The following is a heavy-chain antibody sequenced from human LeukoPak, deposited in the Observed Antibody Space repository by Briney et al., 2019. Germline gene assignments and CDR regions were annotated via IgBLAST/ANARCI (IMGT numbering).Heavy chain of an antibody. Sequence: ASVKVSCKASGYTFPNYGFTWVRQAPGQGLEWMGWISSYNGNTQYAQNFQGRLTLTTDTSTNTAYMGLRSLRSNDTAVYYCATPAKGAYFYYYMDVWGAGTTVTVSS. V-gene: IGHV1-18*01. CDR2: ISSYNGNT. D-gene: IGHD2-2*01. CDR3: ATPAKGAYFYYYMDV. J-gene: IGHJ6*03. CDR1: GYTFPNYG.